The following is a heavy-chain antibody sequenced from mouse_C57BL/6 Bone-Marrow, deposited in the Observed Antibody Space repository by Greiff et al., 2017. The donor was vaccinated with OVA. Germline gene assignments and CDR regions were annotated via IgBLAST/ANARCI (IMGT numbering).Heavy chain of an antibody. V-gene: IGHV1-4*01. Sequence: QVQLQQSGAELARPGASVTMSCKASGYTFTSYTMHWVQQRPGQGLEWIGYINPSSGYPKYNQKFKDKATLTADNSSSTAYMQRSSLTSEDSAVYYCARWGYYGDFDVWGTGTAVTVSS. CDR3: ARWGYYGDFDV. J-gene: IGHJ1*03. D-gene: IGHD1-1*01. CDR2: INPSSGYP. CDR1: GYTFTSYT.